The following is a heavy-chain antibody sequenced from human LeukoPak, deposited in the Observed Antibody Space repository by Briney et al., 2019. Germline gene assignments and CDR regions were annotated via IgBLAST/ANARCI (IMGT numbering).Heavy chain of an antibody. CDR3: AMNLADFWSGSNCAWFDP. D-gene: IGHD3-3*01. CDR2: IYPGDSDT. Sequence: GESLKISCKGSGYSFTSYWIGWVRQMPGKGLEWMGIIYPGDSDTRYSPSFQGQVTISADKSISTAYLQWSSLKASDTAMYYCAMNLADFWSGSNCAWFDPWGQGTLVTVSS. J-gene: IGHJ5*02. CDR1: GYSFTSYW. V-gene: IGHV5-51*01.